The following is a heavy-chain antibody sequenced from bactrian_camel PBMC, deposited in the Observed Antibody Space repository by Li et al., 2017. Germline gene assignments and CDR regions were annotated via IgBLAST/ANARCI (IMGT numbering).Heavy chain of an antibody. CDR1: GFSVSQVT. J-gene: IGHJ4*01. Sequence: QVQLVESGGGLVRPGGSLRLSCAASGFSVSQVTMTWVRQAPEKGLEWVSAIVADGSNTYAADSVKGRFIISRDNTKNTLYLQLNSLKTEDTAMYYCAKYKLPPEPPVGQGTQVTVS. CDR2: IVADGSNT. V-gene: IGHV3S7*01.